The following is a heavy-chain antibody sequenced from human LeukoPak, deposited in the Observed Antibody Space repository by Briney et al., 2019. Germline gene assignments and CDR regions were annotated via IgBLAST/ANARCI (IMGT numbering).Heavy chain of an antibody. CDR1: GFTFSNYA. J-gene: IGHJ4*02. D-gene: IGHD4-17*01. CDR2: ISGGGETT. CDR3: ARDYADYVGYFFFDY. Sequence: GGSLRLSCAASGFTFSNYAMNWVRQAPGKGLEWVSSISGGGETTYYADSVKGRFTISRDNSQNTLYLQMNSLRAEDTAVYYCARDYADYVGYFFFDYWGQGTLVTVSS. V-gene: IGHV3-23*01.